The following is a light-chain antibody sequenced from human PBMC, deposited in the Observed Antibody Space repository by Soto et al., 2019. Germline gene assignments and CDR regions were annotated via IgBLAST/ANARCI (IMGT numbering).Light chain of an antibody. CDR3: QQYARSPRT. CDR2: GAS. Sequence: EIVLTQSPGTLSLSQGEGATLSCRASQSVSSTYLAWYQQKPGQAPRLLIYGASSRGSVFPDRFSGSGSGTDFSLTISILEPEYFAVYYCQQYARSPRTFGQGTKVEIK. V-gene: IGKV3-20*01. CDR1: QSVSSTY. J-gene: IGKJ1*01.